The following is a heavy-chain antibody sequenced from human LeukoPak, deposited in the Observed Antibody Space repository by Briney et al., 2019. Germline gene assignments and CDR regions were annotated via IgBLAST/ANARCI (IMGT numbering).Heavy chain of an antibody. Sequence: SETLSLTCTVSGGSISSGGYYWSWIRQHPGKGLEWIGYIYYSGSTYYNPSLKSRVTISVDTSKNQFSLKLSSVTAADTAVYYCARVSAYGSGSYYTPFEFDYWGQGTLVTVSS. D-gene: IGHD3-10*01. CDR2: IYYSGST. V-gene: IGHV4-30-4*08. CDR3: ARVSAYGSGSYYTPFEFDY. CDR1: GGSISSGGYY. J-gene: IGHJ4*02.